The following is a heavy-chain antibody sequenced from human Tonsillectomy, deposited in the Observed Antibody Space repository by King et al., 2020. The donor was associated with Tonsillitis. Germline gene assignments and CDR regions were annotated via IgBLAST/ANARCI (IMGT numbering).Heavy chain of an antibody. J-gene: IGHJ4*02. CDR2: IGSSGRNT. D-gene: IGHD1-1*01. CDR1: GFTFSNYG. Sequence: VQLVESGGGLVQPGGSLRVSCAASGFTFSNYGMGWVRQAPGKGLEWVSSIGSSGRNTYYADSVKGRFTISRDNSRYTLFLQMDSLRAEDTAVYYCAKLVPNWVSAYWGQGTLVTVSS. V-gene: IGHV3-23*04. CDR3: AKLVPNWVSAY.